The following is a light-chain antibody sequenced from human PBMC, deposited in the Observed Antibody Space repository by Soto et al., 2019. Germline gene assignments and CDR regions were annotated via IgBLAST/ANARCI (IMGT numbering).Light chain of an antibody. J-gene: IGLJ1*01. Sequence: QSVLTQPASLSGSPGQSITISCTGTSSDIGAYDYVSWFQQHPGKAPKLLIYEVNKRPSGVPDRFSGSKSGNTASLTVSGLQAEDEADYYCTSYAGKNYFVFGPGTKV. CDR3: TSYAGKNYFV. CDR1: SSDIGAYDY. CDR2: EVN. V-gene: IGLV2-8*01.